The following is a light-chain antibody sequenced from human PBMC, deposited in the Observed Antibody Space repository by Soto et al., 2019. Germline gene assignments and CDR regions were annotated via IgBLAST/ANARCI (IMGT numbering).Light chain of an antibody. V-gene: IGKV3-20*01. CDR3: QQYNNWPPGIT. CDR1: QSVSNNY. CDR2: AAS. Sequence: EIVLTQSPGTLSLSPGERATLSCRASQSVSNNYLAWYQQKPGQAPRLLIYAASSRATGIPDRFSGSGSGTDFTLTISSLQSEDFAVYYCQQYNNWPPGITFGQGTRLEIK. J-gene: IGKJ5*01.